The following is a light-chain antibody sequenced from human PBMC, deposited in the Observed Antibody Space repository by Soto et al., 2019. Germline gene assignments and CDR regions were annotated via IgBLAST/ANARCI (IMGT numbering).Light chain of an antibody. CDR3: QHLNNYPPFT. V-gene: IGKV1-9*01. J-gene: IGKJ3*01. CDR1: XDIXXX. CDR2: GTF. Sequence: SPSSLSAXVGDXXSITCRASXDIXXXLAWYQQKQGKAPKLLISGTFTLQSGVPSRFNGSGSGTDFTLTISRLQPEDFATYYCQHLNNYPPFTFGPGTKVDLE.